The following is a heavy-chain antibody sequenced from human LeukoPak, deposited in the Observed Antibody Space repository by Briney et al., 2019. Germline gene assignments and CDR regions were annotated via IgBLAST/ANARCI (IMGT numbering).Heavy chain of an antibody. D-gene: IGHD5-12*01. V-gene: IGHV3-23*01. CDR3: AKDYSGYLGRQAFDV. Sequence: GGSLRLSCAASGFTFNNYAMRWVRQAPGKGLEWVSAITSGGNTYYADSVKGRFTISRDNSKNTLYLQMNSLRAEDTAVYYCAKDYSGYLGRQAFDVWGQGAMVTVSS. CDR1: GFTFNNYA. CDR2: ITSGGNT. J-gene: IGHJ3*01.